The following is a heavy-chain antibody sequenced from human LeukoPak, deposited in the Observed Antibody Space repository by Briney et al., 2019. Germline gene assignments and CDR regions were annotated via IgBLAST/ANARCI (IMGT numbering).Heavy chain of an antibody. CDR3: AKEGRAYSSSWPYYFDY. Sequence: GGSLRLSCAASGFTFSSYGMHWVRQAPGKGLEWVAVISYDGSNKYYADSVKGRFTISRDNSKNTLYLQMNSLRAEDTAVYYCAKEGRAYSSSWPYYFDYWGQGTLVTVS. J-gene: IGHJ4*02. CDR1: GFTFSSYG. V-gene: IGHV3-30*18. D-gene: IGHD6-13*01. CDR2: ISYDGSNK.